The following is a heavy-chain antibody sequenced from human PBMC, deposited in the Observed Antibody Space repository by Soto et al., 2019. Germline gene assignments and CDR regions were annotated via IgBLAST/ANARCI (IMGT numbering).Heavy chain of an antibody. CDR2: ISSSSSYT. D-gene: IGHD3-3*01. V-gene: IGHV3-11*06. CDR3: ARHFKYYDPPLAFHI. Sequence: GGSLRLSCAASGFTFSDYYMSWIRQAPGKGLEWVSYISSSSSYTNYADSVKGRFTISRDNAKNSLYLQMNSLRAEDTAVYYRARHFKYYDPPLAFHIWGQGTMVTVSS. CDR1: GFTFSDYY. J-gene: IGHJ3*02.